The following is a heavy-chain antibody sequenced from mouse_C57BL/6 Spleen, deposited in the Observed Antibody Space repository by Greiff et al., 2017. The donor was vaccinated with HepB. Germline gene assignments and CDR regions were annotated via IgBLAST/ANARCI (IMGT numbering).Heavy chain of an antibody. D-gene: IGHD1-1*01. Sequence: QVQLKQSGAELARPGASVKLSCKASGYTFTSYGISWVKQRTGQGLEWIGEIYPRSGNTYYNEKFKGKATLTADKSSSTAYMELRSLTSEDSAVYFCASVPVGTYYYGSGAYWGQGTLVTVSA. V-gene: IGHV1-81*01. J-gene: IGHJ3*01. CDR2: IYPRSGNT. CDR3: ASVPVGTYYYGSGAY. CDR1: GYTFTSYG.